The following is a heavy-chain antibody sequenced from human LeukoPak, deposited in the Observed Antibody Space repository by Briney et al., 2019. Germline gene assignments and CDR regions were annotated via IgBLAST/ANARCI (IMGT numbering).Heavy chain of an antibody. CDR1: GFTFDDYG. Sequence: PGGSLRLSCAASGFTFDDYGMSWARQAPGKGLEWVSGINWNGGSTDYADSVKGRFTISRDNAKNSLYLQMDSLRAEDTALYYCARRESTYQNYYYFYYVDVWGKGTTVTVSS. CDR3: ARRESTYQNYYYFYYVDV. V-gene: IGHV3-20*04. J-gene: IGHJ6*03. CDR2: INWNGGST.